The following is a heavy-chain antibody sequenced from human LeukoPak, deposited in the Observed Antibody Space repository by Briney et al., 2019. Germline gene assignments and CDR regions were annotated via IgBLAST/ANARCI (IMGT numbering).Heavy chain of an antibody. V-gene: IGHV1-69*13. Sequence: SVKVSCKASGGTFSSYAISWVRQAPGQGLEWMGGIIPIFGTANYAQKFQGRVTITADDSTSTAYMELSSLRSEDTAVYYCARERYCSSTSCYIWGQGTLVTVSS. D-gene: IGHD2-2*02. CDR2: IIPIFGTA. CDR1: GGTFSSYA. CDR3: ARERYCSSTSCYI. J-gene: IGHJ4*02.